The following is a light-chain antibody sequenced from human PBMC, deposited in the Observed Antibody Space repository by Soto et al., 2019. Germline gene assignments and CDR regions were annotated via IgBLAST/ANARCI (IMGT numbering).Light chain of an antibody. J-gene: IGLJ2*01. CDR3: SSYGGINNLV. CDR2: EVS. Sequence: QAVLTQPPSASGSPGQSVTISCTGTSSDVGGYNYVSWYQQHPGKAPKLMIYEVSKRPSGVPDRFSGSKSGNTAFLTVSGLQAEDEADYYCSSYGGINNLVFGGGTKVTVL. CDR1: SSDVGGYNY. V-gene: IGLV2-8*01.